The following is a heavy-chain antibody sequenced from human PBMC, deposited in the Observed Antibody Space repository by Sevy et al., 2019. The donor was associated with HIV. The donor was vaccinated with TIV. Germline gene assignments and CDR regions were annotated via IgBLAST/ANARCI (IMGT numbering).Heavy chain of an antibody. CDR1: GDSISSGSYF. Sequence: SETLSLTCTVSGDSISSGSYFWSWIRQPAGKELEWIGRIYIGGGTDYNPSLKSRVTISIDTSKNQFSLQLTSVTAADTAVYYCARVGEASVAHFDYWGQGTLVTVSS. CDR2: IYIGGGT. V-gene: IGHV4-61*02. CDR3: ARVGEASVAHFDY. J-gene: IGHJ4*02. D-gene: IGHD6-19*01.